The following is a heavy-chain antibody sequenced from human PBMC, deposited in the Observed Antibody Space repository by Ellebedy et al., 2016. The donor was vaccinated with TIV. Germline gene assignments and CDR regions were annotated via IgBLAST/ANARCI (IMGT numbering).Heavy chain of an antibody. J-gene: IGHJ4*02. CDR1: GGSFSGYY. CDR2: INHSGST. V-gene: IGHV4-34*01. Sequence: GSLRLXCAVYGGSFSGYYWSWIRQPPGKGLEWIGEINHSGSTNYNPSLKSRVTISVDTSKNQFSLKLSSVTAADTAVYYCARGGGRRIVVVITPYYFDYWGQGTLVTVSS. CDR3: ARGGGRRIVVVITPYYFDY. D-gene: IGHD3-22*01.